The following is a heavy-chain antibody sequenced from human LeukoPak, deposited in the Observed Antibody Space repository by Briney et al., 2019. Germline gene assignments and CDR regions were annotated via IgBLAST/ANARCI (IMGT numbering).Heavy chain of an antibody. V-gene: IGHV4-34*01. J-gene: IGHJ4*02. Sequence: SETLSLTCAVYGGSFSGYYWSWIRQPSGKGLEWIGEINHSGSTNYNPSLKSRVTISVDTSKNQFSLKLSSVTAADTAVYYCARAAGIAAAGRAFFFDYWGQGTLVTVSS. CDR1: GGSFSGYY. CDR2: INHSGST. CDR3: ARAAGIAAAGRAFFFDY. D-gene: IGHD6-13*01.